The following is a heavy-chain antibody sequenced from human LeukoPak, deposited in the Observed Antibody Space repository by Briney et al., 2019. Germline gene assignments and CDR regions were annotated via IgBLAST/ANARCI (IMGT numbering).Heavy chain of an antibody. CDR3: ARSSAWPDY. V-gene: IGHV4-39*01. CDR2: IYYSGAT. Sequence: PSETLSLTCTVSGGSISSSSYYWGWIRQPPGKGLEWIGSIYYSGATYYNPSLKSRVTISVDTSKNRLSLKLSSVTAADTAVYYCARSSAWPDYWGQGTLVTVSS. J-gene: IGHJ4*02. CDR1: GGSISSSSYY. D-gene: IGHD6-19*01.